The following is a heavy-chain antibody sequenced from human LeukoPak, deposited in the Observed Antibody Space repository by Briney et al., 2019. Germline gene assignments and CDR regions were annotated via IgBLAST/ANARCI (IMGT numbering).Heavy chain of an antibody. V-gene: IGHV1-8*01. Sequence: ASVKVSCKASGNTFTSYDINWVRQATGQGLEWMGWMNPNSGNTGYAQRFQGRVTMTRNTSISTAYMELSSLRSEDTAVYYCAREEVDPAGMDVWGQGTTVTVSS. CDR3: AREEVDPAGMDV. J-gene: IGHJ6*02. CDR1: GNTFTSYD. D-gene: IGHD5-12*01. CDR2: MNPNSGNT.